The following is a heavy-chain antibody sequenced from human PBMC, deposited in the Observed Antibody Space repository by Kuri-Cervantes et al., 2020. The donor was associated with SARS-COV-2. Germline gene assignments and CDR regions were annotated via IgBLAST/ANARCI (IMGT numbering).Heavy chain of an antibody. CDR2: IYYSGGT. J-gene: IGHJ6*02. CDR3: ARTVRGTGGMDV. D-gene: IGHD3-10*01. V-gene: IGHV4-59*12. CDR1: GGPISSYY. Sequence: GSLRLSCTVSGGPISSYYWSWIRQPPGKGLEWIGYIYYSGGTNYDPSLKSRVTISVDTSKNQFSLKLSSVTAADTAVYYCARTVRGTGGMDVWGQGTTVTVSS.